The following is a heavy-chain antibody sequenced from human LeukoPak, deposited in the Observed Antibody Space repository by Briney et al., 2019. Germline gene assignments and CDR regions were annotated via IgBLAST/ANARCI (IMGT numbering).Heavy chain of an antibody. Sequence: ASVKVSXKVSGHTLTEFSIHWVRQAPGKGLEWIGGFDPEDDETIYAQKFQGRVIMTEDTSTDTAYMEPSSLRSEDTAVYYCARMRPTGYYYDSSGPNDAFDIWGQGTMVTVSS. J-gene: IGHJ3*02. D-gene: IGHD3-22*01. CDR2: FDPEDDET. CDR1: GHTLTEFS. V-gene: IGHV1-24*01. CDR3: ARMRPTGYYYDSSGPNDAFDI.